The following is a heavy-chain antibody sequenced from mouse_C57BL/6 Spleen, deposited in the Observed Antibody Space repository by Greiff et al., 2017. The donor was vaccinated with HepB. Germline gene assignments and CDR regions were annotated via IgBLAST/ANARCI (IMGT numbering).Heavy chain of an antibody. Sequence: VQLQQSGPGLVKPSQSLSLTCSVTGYSITSGYYWNWIRQFPGNKLEWMGYISYDGSNNYNPSLKNRISITRDTSKNQFFLKLNSVTTEDTATYYCARDYYGSSSPAMDYWGQGTSVTVSS. J-gene: IGHJ4*01. CDR2: ISYDGSN. CDR3: ARDYYGSSSPAMDY. V-gene: IGHV3-6*01. CDR1: GYSITSGYY. D-gene: IGHD1-1*01.